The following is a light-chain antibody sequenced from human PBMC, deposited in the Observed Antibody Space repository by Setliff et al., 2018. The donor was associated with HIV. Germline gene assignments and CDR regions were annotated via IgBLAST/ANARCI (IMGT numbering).Light chain of an antibody. CDR2: DVS. Sequence: QSAPTQPASVSGSPGQSITISCTGTSSDVGGYNYVSWYQQHPGKAPKLMIYDVSNRPSGVSYRFSGSKSGNTASLTISGLQAEDEADYYCSSYAGSSTYVFGTGTKSPS. CDR1: SSDVGGYNY. V-gene: IGLV2-14*03. CDR3: SSYAGSSTYV. J-gene: IGLJ1*01.